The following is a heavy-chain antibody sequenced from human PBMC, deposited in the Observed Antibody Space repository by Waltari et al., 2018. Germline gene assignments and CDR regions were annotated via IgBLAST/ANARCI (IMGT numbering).Heavy chain of an antibody. Sequence: EVELVESGGAMVQPGGSLRVSCVASGFSLNGYEMNWVRQAPGRGPELISYISSGGGAIYYADSVKGRFTISRDNSKNSLYLQMDSLRVEDTAVYYCARNLGARYYYYGMDVWGLGTTVTVSS. CDR2: ISSGGGAI. CDR1: GFSLNGYE. J-gene: IGHJ6*02. V-gene: IGHV3-48*03. CDR3: ARNLGARYYYYGMDV. D-gene: IGHD1-26*01.